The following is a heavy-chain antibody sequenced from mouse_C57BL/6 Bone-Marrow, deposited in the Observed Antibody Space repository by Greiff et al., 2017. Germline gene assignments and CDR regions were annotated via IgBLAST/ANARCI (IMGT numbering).Heavy chain of an antibody. V-gene: IGHV3-6*01. CDR3: ARDRGGYCWFAY. D-gene: IGHD2-3*01. CDR1: GYSITSGYY. CDR2: ISYDGSN. J-gene: IGHJ3*01. Sequence: EVHLVESGPGLVKPSQSLSLTCSVTGYSITSGYYWNWIRQFPGNKLEWMGYISYDGSNNYNPSLKNRISITRDTSKNQFFLKLNSVTTEDTATYYCARDRGGYCWFAYWGQGTLVTVSA.